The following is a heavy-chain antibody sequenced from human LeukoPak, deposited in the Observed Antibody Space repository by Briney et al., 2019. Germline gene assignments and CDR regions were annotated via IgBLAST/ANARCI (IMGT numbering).Heavy chain of an antibody. CDR3: AKDRRLGYCSGGSCHPHDAFDI. J-gene: IGHJ3*02. V-gene: IGHV3-30*18. D-gene: IGHD2-15*01. CDR1: GFTFSSYG. Sequence: PGRSLRLSCAASGFTFSSYGMHWVRQAPGKGLEWVAVISYDGSNKYYADSVKGRFTISRGNSKNTLYLQINSLRAEDTAVYYCAKDRRLGYCSGGSCHPHDAFDIWGQGTMVTVSS. CDR2: ISYDGSNK.